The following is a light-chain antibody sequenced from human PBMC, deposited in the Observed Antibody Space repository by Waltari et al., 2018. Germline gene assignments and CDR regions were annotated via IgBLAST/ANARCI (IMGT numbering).Light chain of an antibody. CDR3: QEHVTYWA. J-gene: IGKJ1*01. CDR1: QSITRW. V-gene: IGKV1-5*01. CDR2: DAS. Sequence: DIQMTQSLSTLSASVGDRVTITCRASQSITRWLAWYQQKPGKAPKLLIYDASSLESGVPSRFSGSRSGTEFTLTVSSLQPDDFATYYCQEHVTYWAFGQGTKVEMK.